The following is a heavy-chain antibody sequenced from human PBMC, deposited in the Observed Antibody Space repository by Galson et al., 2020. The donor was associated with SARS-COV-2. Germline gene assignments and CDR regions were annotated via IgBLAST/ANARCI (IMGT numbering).Heavy chain of an antibody. J-gene: IGHJ4*02. V-gene: IGHV3-33*06. CDR3: AKASCYSNGFAGSYDY. Sequence: WGSLRLSCAASGFTFSSYGMHWVRQAPGKGLEWVAVIWYDGSNKYYADSVKGRFTISRDNSKNTLYLQMNSLRAEDTAVYYCAKASCYSNGFAGSYDYWGQGTLVTVSS. D-gene: IGHD2-21*02. CDR2: IWYDGSNK. CDR1: GFTFSSYG.